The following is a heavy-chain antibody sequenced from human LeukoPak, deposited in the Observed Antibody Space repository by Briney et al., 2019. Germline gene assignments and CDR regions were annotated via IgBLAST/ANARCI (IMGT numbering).Heavy chain of an antibody. CDR2: ISAYNGDT. Sequence: ASVKVSCKASGYTFTTYGITWVRQAPGQGLEWMGWISAYNGDTDYAQKVQGRVTMTTDTSTSTAYMELRSLRSDDTAVYYRARGKGARDYWGQGTLVTVSS. J-gene: IGHJ4*02. CDR1: GYTFTTYG. V-gene: IGHV1-18*01. CDR3: ARGKGARDY.